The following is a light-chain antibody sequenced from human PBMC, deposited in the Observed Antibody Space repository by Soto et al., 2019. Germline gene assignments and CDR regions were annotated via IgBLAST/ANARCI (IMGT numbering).Light chain of an antibody. CDR1: QSVSSN. CDR2: GAS. J-gene: IGKJ4*01. CDR3: QKYDSAPLT. Sequence: EIVMTQSPATLSVSPGERATLSCRASQSVSSNLAWYQQKPGQAPRLLISGASSRATGIPDRFSGSGSGTDFTLTISSLQPEDVATYYCQKYDSAPLTFGGGTKVDIK. V-gene: IGKV3D-15*01.